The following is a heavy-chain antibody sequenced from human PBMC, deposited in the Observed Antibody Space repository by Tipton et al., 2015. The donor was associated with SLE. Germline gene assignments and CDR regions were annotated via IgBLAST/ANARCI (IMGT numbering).Heavy chain of an antibody. J-gene: IGHJ4*02. CDR2: INHSGST. Sequence: TLSLTCAVYGGSFSGYYWSWIRQPPGKGLEWIGEINHSGSTNYNPSLKSRVTISVDTSKNQFSLKLSSVTAADTAVYYCARLGGTEGMDYWGQGTLVTVSS. CDR1: GGSFSGYY. D-gene: IGHD3-16*01. V-gene: IGHV4-34*01. CDR3: ARLGGTEGMDY.